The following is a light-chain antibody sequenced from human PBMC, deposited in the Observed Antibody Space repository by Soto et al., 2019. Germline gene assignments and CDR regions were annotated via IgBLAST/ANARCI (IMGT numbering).Light chain of an antibody. Sequence: QSALTQPASVSGSPGQSMTISCTGTSSDIGGYDYVSWYQQRPGKAPKLMIYEVRYRPSGVSNRFSGSKSGNAASLTISGLQAEDEADYYCCSYTRTSNHYFFGSGTKVTVL. CDR2: EVR. V-gene: IGLV2-14*01. CDR1: SSDIGGYDY. J-gene: IGLJ1*01. CDR3: CSYTRTSNHYF.